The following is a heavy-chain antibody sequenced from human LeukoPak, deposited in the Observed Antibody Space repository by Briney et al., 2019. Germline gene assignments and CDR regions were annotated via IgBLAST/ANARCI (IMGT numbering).Heavy chain of an antibody. CDR2: IYYSGST. D-gene: IGHD2-2*01. V-gene: IGHV4-30-4*08. Sequence: SETLSLTCTLSGGSISSGDYYWSWIRQPPGKGLEWIGYIYYSGSTYYNPSLKSRVTISVDTSKNQFSLKLSSVTAADTAVYYCARVPAAIFDYWGQGTLVTVSS. CDR3: ARVPAAIFDY. CDR1: GGSISSGDYY. J-gene: IGHJ4*02.